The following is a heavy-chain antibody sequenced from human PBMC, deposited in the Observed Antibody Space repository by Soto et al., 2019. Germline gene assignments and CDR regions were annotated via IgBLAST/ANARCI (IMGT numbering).Heavy chain of an antibody. CDR2: ISAYNGNT. CDR1: GYTFTSYG. V-gene: IGHV1-18*01. Sequence: GASVKVSCKASGYTFTSYGISWVRQAPGQGLERMGWISAYNGNTNYAQRLQGRVTMTTDTSTSTAYMELRSLRSDDTAVYYCARDLSKSPVPAAITYYYYGMDVWGQGTTVTVSS. J-gene: IGHJ6*02. D-gene: IGHD2-2*02. CDR3: ARDLSKSPVPAAITYYYYGMDV.